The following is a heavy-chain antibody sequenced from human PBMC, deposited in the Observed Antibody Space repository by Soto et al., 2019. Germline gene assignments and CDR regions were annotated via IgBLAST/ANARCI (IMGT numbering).Heavy chain of an antibody. CDR1: GFTFSSYA. V-gene: IGHV3-23*01. Sequence: GGSLRLSCAASGFTFSSYAMNWVRQAPGKGLEWVSAISGSGGSTYYADSVKGRFTISRDNSKNTLYLQMNSLRAEDTAVYYCAKDLAVAGTEWGVVYYYYMDVWGKGTTVTVSS. D-gene: IGHD6-19*01. CDR2: ISGSGGST. J-gene: IGHJ6*03. CDR3: AKDLAVAGTEWGVVYYYYMDV.